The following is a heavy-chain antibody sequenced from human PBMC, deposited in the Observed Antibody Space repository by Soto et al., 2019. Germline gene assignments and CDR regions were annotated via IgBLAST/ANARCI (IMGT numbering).Heavy chain of an antibody. CDR3: ARDKGYCSDTSCPDFDY. D-gene: IGHD2-15*01. CDR2: VIPNLGVT. V-gene: IGHV1-69*04. J-gene: IGHJ4*02. CDR1: GGTLSSYT. Sequence: ASVKVSCKASGGTLSSYTFSWVRQAPGQGLEWMGRVIPNLGVTNYAKKFQGRFTIVVDTSTSTAYMELNSLRYEDTAVYYCARDKGYCSDTSCPDFDYCGQGTLVTVSS.